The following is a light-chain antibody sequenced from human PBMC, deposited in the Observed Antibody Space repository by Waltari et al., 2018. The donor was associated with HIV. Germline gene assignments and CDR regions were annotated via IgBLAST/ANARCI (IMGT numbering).Light chain of an antibody. CDR3: CSCPRSGIRYV. V-gene: IGLV2-23*02. CDR1: RRNVGSDDL. J-gene: IGLJ1*01. CDR2: EVT. Sequence: QSALTQPASVSGSPGQSITISCTGTRRNVGSDDLFSWYQQHPGEAPKLIIYEVTKRPSGVSNRFSGSKSGNTASLTISGLQAEDEADYYCCSCPRSGIRYVFGTGTKVTVL.